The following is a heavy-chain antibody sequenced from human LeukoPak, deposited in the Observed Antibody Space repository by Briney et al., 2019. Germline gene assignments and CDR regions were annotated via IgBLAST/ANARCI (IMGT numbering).Heavy chain of an antibody. Sequence: GGSLRLSCAASGFTFSSYWMSWVRQAPGKGLEWVANIKQDGSEKYYVDSVKGRFTISRDNAKNSLYLQMNSLRAEDTAVYYCARESKLGATPGGYYYYGMDVWGQGTTVTVSS. J-gene: IGHJ6*02. CDR1: GFTFSSYW. D-gene: IGHD1-26*01. V-gene: IGHV3-7*01. CDR3: ARESKLGATPGGYYYYGMDV. CDR2: IKQDGSEK.